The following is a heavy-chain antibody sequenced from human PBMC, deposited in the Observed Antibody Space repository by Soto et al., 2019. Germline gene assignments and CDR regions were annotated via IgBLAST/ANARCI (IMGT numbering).Heavy chain of an antibody. D-gene: IGHD6-19*01. CDR1: GDSIRRDNW. CDR2: IHHSGTT. Sequence: QVQLQESGPRLMKPSGTLSLTGAVSGDSIRRDNWWSWVRQPPGKGLEWIGEIHHSGTTNYNPSLGSRVTISVDKTKNQFSLELNSVTAADSAMYYCVRCGLYCLDFWGQGTLVIVSS. V-gene: IGHV4-4*02. CDR3: VRCGLYCLDF. J-gene: IGHJ4*02.